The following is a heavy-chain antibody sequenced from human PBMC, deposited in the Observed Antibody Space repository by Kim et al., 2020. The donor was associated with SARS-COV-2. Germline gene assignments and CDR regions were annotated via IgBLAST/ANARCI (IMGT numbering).Heavy chain of an antibody. D-gene: IGHD1-1*01. CDR2: ISGSGGST. Sequence: GGSLRLSCAASGFTFSSYAMSWVRQAPGKGLEWVSAISGSGGSTYYADSVKGRFTISRDNSKNTLYLQMNSLRAEDTAVYYCANLRGNWNTGKWFDPWGQGTLVTVSS. CDR1: GFTFSSYA. V-gene: IGHV3-23*01. CDR3: ANLRGNWNTGKWFDP. J-gene: IGHJ5*02.